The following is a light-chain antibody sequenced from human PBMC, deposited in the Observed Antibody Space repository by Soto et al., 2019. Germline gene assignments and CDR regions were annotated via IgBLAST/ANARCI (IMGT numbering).Light chain of an antibody. CDR3: QVWDSSSDHYV. CDR2: DDS. J-gene: IGLJ1*01. CDR1: YIETKG. Sequence: ELTQPPSVSVAPGQTTSVSCGGDYIETKGVHWYQQKPGQAPVLVVYDDSARPSGIPGRFSGSTSGNTATLTISRVEAGDEAYYYCQVWDSSSDHYVFATGTKVTVL. V-gene: IGLV3-21*02.